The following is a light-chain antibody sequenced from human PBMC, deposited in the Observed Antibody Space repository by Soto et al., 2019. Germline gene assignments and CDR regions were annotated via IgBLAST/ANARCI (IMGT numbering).Light chain of an antibody. J-gene: IGLJ7*01. CDR3: CSYLGSSTV. CDR2: EDD. Sequence: QSVLTQPASVSGSPGQAITISCAGTSSDIGSYDFVSWHQQHPGKAPKLIIYEDDKRPSGVSNRFSGSKSGDTASLTISGLQSEDEAAYYCCSYLGSSTVFGGGTQLTVL. V-gene: IGLV2-23*01. CDR1: SSDIGSYDF.